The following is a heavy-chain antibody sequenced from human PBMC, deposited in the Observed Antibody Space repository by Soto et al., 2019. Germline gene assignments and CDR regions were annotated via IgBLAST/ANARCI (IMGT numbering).Heavy chain of an antibody. CDR2: IIPLLGTA. CDR1: GGTFSNDI. CDR3: AKDCPLGSTFSGYDAIDF. V-gene: IGHV1-69*08. J-gene: IGHJ4*02. Sequence: QVQLVQSGAEVKKPGSSVKVSCKTSGGTFSNDIITWVRQAPGQGLEWMGRIIPLLGTANYAQKFQGRVTITADKSTSTAYMELNSLRSEDTAVYYCAKDCPLGSTFSGYDAIDFWGQGTLVTVSS. D-gene: IGHD5-12*01.